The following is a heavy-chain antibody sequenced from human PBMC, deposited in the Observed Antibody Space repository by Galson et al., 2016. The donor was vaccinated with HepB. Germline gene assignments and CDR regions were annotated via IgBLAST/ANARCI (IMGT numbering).Heavy chain of an antibody. Sequence: SLRLSCAASRFTFSRYGMHWVRQAPGKGLEWVAVISSDGSNKYYADSLKGRFTISRDNSKNTLYLQMNSLRPEDTAVYCCAKDRPYSSGWSGGIGSWGQGTLVTVSS. CDR3: AKDRPYSSGWSGGIGS. CDR2: ISSDGSNK. D-gene: IGHD6-19*01. CDR1: RFTFSRYG. V-gene: IGHV3-30*18. J-gene: IGHJ4*02.